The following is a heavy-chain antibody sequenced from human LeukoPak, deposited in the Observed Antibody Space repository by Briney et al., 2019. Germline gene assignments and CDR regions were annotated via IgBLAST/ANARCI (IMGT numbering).Heavy chain of an antibody. J-gene: IGHJ4*02. CDR3: ARGRYCSGGSCYGDY. V-gene: IGHV7-4-1*01. CDR2: INTDTGKP. D-gene: IGHD2-15*01. Sequence: GASVKVSCKASGYTFTNYAMSWVRQAPGQGVEWMGWINTDTGKPTYAQGFTGGFVFSLDTSVSTAYLQIGSLKADDTAVYYCARGRYCSGGSCYGDYWGQGSLVTVSS. CDR1: GYTFTNYA.